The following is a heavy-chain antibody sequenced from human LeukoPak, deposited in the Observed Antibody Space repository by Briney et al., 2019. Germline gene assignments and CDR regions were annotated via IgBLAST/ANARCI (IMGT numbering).Heavy chain of an antibody. CDR2: ITWSGSTI. Sequence: GGSLRLSCAASGFTLSSYSMNWVRQAPGKGLEWISHITWSGSTIFYADSVKGRFTISRDSAKSTLSLQMNSLRAEDTAVYYCAKELYSTTWYDYWGQGTLVTVSS. V-gene: IGHV3-48*01. CDR3: AKELYSTTWYDY. D-gene: IGHD6-13*01. J-gene: IGHJ4*02. CDR1: GFTLSSYS.